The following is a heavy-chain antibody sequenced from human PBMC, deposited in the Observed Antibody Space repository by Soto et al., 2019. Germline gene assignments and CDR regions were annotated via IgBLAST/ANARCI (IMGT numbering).Heavy chain of an antibody. CDR1: GGTFSSYA. CDR2: IIPIFGTA. D-gene: IGHD3-9*01. Sequence: SVKVSCKASGGTFSSYAISWVRQAPGQGLEWMGGIIPIFGTANYAQKFQGRVTITADESTSTAYMELSSLRAEDTAVYYCARDTEAGKLRYFDWSNPVYYYYGMDVWGQGTTVTVSS. V-gene: IGHV1-69*13. CDR3: ARDTEAGKLRYFDWSNPVYYYYGMDV. J-gene: IGHJ6*02.